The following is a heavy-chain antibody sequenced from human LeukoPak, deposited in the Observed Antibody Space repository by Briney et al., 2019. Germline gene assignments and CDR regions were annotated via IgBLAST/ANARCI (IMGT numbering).Heavy chain of an antibody. CDR2: IIPILGIA. V-gene: IGHV1-69*04. D-gene: IGHD3-22*01. Sequence: ASVKVSCKASGGTFSSYAISWVRQAPGQGLEWMGRIIPILGIANYAQKFQGRVTITADKSTSTAYMELSSLRSEDTAVYYCARGHYYGSSGYYSPPPYNWFDPWGQGTLVTVSS. J-gene: IGHJ5*02. CDR3: ARGHYYGSSGYYSPPPYNWFDP. CDR1: GGTFSSYA.